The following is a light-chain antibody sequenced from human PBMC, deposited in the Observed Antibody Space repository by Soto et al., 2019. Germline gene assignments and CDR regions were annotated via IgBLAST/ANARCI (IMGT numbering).Light chain of an antibody. Sequence: INMTHSTATLSASLGDRVTLPXRARQSISNYLSWYQQEPVXAPHXXXDNXSSLPKGGPSRFSGSGSGTDFTLTISSRQPEDLLTYYCQHSYITTITFGQRTRLEIK. CDR2: NXS. CDR1: QSISNY. V-gene: IGKV1-39*01. J-gene: IGKJ5*01. CDR3: QHSYITTIT.